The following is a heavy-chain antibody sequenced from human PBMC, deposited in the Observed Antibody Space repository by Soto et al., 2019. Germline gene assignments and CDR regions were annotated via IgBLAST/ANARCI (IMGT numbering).Heavy chain of an antibody. V-gene: IGHV3-30*18. Sequence: GGSLRLSCAASGFTFSSYGMHWVRQAPGKGLEWVAVISYDGSNKYYADSVKGRFTISRDNSKNTLYLQMNSLRAEDTAVYYCAKGLQLWLYDLHYFDYWGQGTLVTVSS. D-gene: IGHD5-18*01. CDR3: AKGLQLWLYDLHYFDY. CDR1: GFTFSSYG. CDR2: ISYDGSNK. J-gene: IGHJ4*02.